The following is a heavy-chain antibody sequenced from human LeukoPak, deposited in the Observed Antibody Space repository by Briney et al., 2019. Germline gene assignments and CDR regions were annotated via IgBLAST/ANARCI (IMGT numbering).Heavy chain of an antibody. V-gene: IGHV3-23*01. J-gene: IGHJ6*02. CDR2: ISGSGGST. CDR3: AQSTYYQFGMDV. Sequence: QSGGSLRLSCAASGFTFSSYAMSWVRQAPGKGLEWVSAISGSGGSTYYADSVKGRFTISRDNSKNTLYLQMNSLRAEDTAEYYCAQSTYYQFGMDVWSQGTTVTVSS. CDR1: GFTFSSYA.